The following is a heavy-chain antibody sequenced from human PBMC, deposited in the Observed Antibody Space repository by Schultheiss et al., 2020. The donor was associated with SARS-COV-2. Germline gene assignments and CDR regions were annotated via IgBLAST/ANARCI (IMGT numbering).Heavy chain of an antibody. V-gene: IGHV3-74*01. Sequence: GGSLRLSCAASGFTFSNAWMSWVRQAPGKGLVWVSRINSDGSSTSYADSVKGRFTISRDNAKNTLYLQMNSLRAEDTAVYYCARVHDYYDSDYWGQGTLVTVSS. CDR3: ARVHDYYDSDY. CDR1: GFTFSNAW. CDR2: INSDGSST. J-gene: IGHJ4*02. D-gene: IGHD3-22*01.